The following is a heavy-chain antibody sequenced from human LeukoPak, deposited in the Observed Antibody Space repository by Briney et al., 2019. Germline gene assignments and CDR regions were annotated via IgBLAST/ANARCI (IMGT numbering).Heavy chain of an antibody. CDR2: ISAGAGAT. CDR1: GFTFSTYA. CDR3: ASLNLGKSPFDY. Sequence: GSLRLSCAASGFTFSTYAMSWVRQAPGKGLEWVSSISAGAGATYYADSVKGRFTISRDNSKNTLYLQMNSLRAEDMAVYCCASLNLGKSPFDYWGQGILVTVSS. D-gene: IGHD1-1*01. V-gene: IGHV3-23*01. J-gene: IGHJ4*02.